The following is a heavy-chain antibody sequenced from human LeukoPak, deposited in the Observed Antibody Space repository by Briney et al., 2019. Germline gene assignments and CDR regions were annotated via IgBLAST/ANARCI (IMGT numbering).Heavy chain of an antibody. V-gene: IGHV3-30*02. J-gene: IGHJ4*02. CDR1: GFIFSSNG. CDR3: AKVLYSYGYPPDY. Sequence: GGSLRLSCAASGFIFSSNGMHWVRQAPGKGREWVAFIWFDGRSEDYVDSVKGRFTISRDNSKNTLYLQMNSLRAEDTAVYYCAKVLYSYGYPPDYWGQGTLVTVSS. D-gene: IGHD5-18*01. CDR2: IWFDGRSE.